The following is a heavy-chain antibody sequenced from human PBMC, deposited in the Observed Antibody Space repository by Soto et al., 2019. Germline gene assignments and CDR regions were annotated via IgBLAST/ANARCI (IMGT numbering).Heavy chain of an antibody. J-gene: IGHJ5*02. CDR2: INPNSGGT. CDR3: AIDQLPTVYVYYCNHENYNWFYP. D-gene: IGHD4-4*01. CDR1: GYTFTGHY. Sequence: ASGKVSCKASGYTFTGHYIHWMRQAPGQGLEWMGWINPNSGGTNYAQKFQGWVTMTRDTSISTAYMELSRLRSDDTAVYCCAIDQLPTVYVYYCNHENYNWFYPWAQGTLDTGSA. V-gene: IGHV1-2*04.